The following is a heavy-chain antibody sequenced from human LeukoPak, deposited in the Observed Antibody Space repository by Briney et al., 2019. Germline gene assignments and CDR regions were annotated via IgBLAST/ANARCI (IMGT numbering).Heavy chain of an antibody. CDR2: MNPNSGNT. V-gene: IGHV1-8*01. Sequence: ASVKVSCKASGYTFTSYDINWVRQATGQGLEWMGWMNPNSGNTGYAQKFQGRVTMTRNTSISTAYMELSSLRSEDTAVYYCARGPIGSRSYYIDYWGQGTLVTVSS. CDR1: GYTFTSYD. J-gene: IGHJ4*02. D-gene: IGHD3-10*01. CDR3: ARGPIGSRSYYIDY.